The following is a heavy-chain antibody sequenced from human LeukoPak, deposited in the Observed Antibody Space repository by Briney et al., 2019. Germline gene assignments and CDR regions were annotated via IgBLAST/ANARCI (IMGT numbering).Heavy chain of an antibody. CDR3: ARVYYGSGSSPYYYYMDV. V-gene: IGHV4-4*07. Sequence: PSETLSLTCTVSGGSISSYYWSWIRQPAGKGLEWIGRIYTSGSTNYNPSLKSRVTMSVDTSKNQFSLKLSSVTAADTAVYYCARVYYGSGSSPYYYYMDVWGKGTTVTVSS. CDR1: GGSISSYY. CDR2: IYTSGST. J-gene: IGHJ6*03. D-gene: IGHD3-10*01.